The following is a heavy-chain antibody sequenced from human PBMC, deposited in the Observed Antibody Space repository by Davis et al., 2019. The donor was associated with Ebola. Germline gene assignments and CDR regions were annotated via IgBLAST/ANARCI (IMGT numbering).Heavy chain of an antibody. CDR3: ARGSRNMDV. CDR2: TKEDGSEK. Sequence: PGGSLRLSCAASGFTFRSYWMSWVRQAPGKGLEWVAKTKEDGSEKLEVDSVKGRFTISRDNAKDSLYLQMNSLRAEDTAVYYCARGSRNMDVWGQGTPVTVSS. CDR1: GFTFRSYW. J-gene: IGHJ6*02. V-gene: IGHV3-7*03.